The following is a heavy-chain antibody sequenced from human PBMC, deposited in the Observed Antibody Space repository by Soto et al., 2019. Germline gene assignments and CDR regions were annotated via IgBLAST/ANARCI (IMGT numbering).Heavy chain of an antibody. CDR3: ARGIRRQLLNWFDP. D-gene: IGHD2-2*01. Sequence: SETLSLTCTVSGGSISSYYWSWIRQPPGKGLEWTGYIYYIGSTNYNPSLKSRVTISVDTSKNQFSLKLSSVTAADTAVYYCARGIRRQLLNWFDPWGQGTLVTVSS. CDR1: GGSISSYY. V-gene: IGHV4-59*01. J-gene: IGHJ5*02. CDR2: IYYIGST.